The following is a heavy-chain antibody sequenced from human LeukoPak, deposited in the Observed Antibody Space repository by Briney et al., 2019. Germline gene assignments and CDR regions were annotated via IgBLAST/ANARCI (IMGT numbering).Heavy chain of an antibody. CDR1: GGTFSSYA. D-gene: IGHD1-26*01. CDR3: ARESPIVGNFDY. CDR2: IIPIFGTA. Sequence: SVRVSCKASGGTFSSYAISWVRQAPGQGLEWMGGIIPIFGTANYAQKFQGRVTITADESTSTAYMELSSLRSEDTAVYYCARESPIVGNFDYWGQGTLVTVSS. V-gene: IGHV1-69*13. J-gene: IGHJ4*02.